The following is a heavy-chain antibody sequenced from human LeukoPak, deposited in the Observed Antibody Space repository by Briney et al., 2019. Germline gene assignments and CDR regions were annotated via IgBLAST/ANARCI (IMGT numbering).Heavy chain of an antibody. CDR1: GYTLTELS. D-gene: IGHD3-10*01. CDR3: ATTNYYGSGRSLDY. CDR2: FDPEDGET. Sequence: ASVKCSCKVSGYTLTELSMHWVREAPGKGLEWMGGFDPEDGETTYAQKFQGRVTMTEDTSTDTAYMELSSLRSEDTAVYYCATTNYYGSGRSLDYWGQGTLVAVSS. V-gene: IGHV1-24*01. J-gene: IGHJ4*02.